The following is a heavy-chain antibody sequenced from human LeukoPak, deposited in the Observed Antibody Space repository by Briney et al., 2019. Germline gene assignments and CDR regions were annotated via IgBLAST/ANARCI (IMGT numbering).Heavy chain of an antibody. V-gene: IGHV4-4*07. J-gene: IGHJ4*02. CDR3: ARAYCSGGSCYSGFDY. D-gene: IGHD2-15*01. CDR1: GGSISGYY. Sequence: PSETLSLTCTVSGGSISGYYWSWIRQPAGKGLDWIGRIYSSGGTNYNPSLKSRVTMSVDTSKNQFSLKLSSVTAADTAVYYCARAYCSGGSCYSGFDYWGQGTLVTVSS. CDR2: IYSSGGT.